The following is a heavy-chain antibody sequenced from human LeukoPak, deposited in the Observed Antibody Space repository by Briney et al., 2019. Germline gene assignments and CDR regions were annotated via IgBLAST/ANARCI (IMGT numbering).Heavy chain of an antibody. J-gene: IGHJ4*02. CDR1: GFTFSSYA. Sequence: PGGSLRLSCAASGFTFSSYAMYWVRQAPGKGLEWVAVISYDGSNKYYADSVKGRFTISRDNSKNTLYLQMNSLRAEDTAVYYCASDKYSYGSGGGGLDYWGQRTLVTVSS. V-gene: IGHV3-30*01. CDR3: ASDKYSYGSGGGGLDY. D-gene: IGHD5-18*01. CDR2: ISYDGSNK.